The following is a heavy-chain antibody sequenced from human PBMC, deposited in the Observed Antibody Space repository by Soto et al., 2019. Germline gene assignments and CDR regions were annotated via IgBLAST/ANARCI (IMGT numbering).Heavy chain of an antibody. V-gene: IGHV2-5*01. Sequence: ASGPTLVNPTQTLTLTCTFSGFSLSTSGVGVGWIRQPPGKALEWLALIYWNDDKRYSPSLKSRLTITKDTSKNQVVLTMTNMDPVDTATYYCAHLPGITMVRGVTHILYYFDYWGQGTLVTVSS. CDR1: GFSLSTSGVG. J-gene: IGHJ4*02. CDR3: AHLPGITMVRGVTHILYYFDY. CDR2: IYWNDDK. D-gene: IGHD3-10*01.